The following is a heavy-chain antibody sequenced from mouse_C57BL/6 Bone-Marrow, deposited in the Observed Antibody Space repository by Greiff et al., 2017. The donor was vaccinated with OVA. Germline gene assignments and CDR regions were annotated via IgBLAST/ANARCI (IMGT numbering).Heavy chain of an antibody. J-gene: IGHJ3*01. CDR1: GYTFTDHT. CDR2: IYPRAGST. Sequence: QVQLKESDAELVKPGASVKISCKVSGYTFTDHTIHWMKQRPEQGLEWIGYIYPRAGSTTYNEKFKGKATLTADKSSSTAYMQLNSLTSEDSAVYFCARRRYDGYPWFAYWGQGTLVTVSA. V-gene: IGHV1-78*01. D-gene: IGHD2-3*01. CDR3: ARRRYDGYPWFAY.